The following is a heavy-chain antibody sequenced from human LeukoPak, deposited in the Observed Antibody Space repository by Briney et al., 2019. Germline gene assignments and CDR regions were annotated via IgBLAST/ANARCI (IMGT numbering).Heavy chain of an antibody. CDR3: ARDVVVVAAGRHFDY. CDR1: GGSLSSSNW. J-gene: IGHJ4*02. V-gene: IGHV4-4*02. CDR2: IYHSGST. D-gene: IGHD2-15*01. Sequence: SEALSLTCVVSGGSLSSSNWWSWVRQPPGKGREWIGEIYHSGSTNYNPSLKSRVTISVDTSKNQFSLKLSSVTAADTAVYYCARDVVVVAAGRHFDYWGQGTPATVSS.